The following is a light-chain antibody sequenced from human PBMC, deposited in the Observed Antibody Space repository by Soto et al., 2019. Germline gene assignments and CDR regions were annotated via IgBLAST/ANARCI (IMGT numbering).Light chain of an antibody. CDR2: AST. CDR3: QQFSGSRRT. CDR1: QSISSSY. V-gene: IGKV3-20*01. J-gene: IGKJ1*01. Sequence: EIVLTQSPGTLSLSPGERATLSCRASQSISSSYLVWYQQKPGQAPRLLIYASTNRATSIPDWFSGSGSGTDFTLTISRLEAEDFAVYYCQQFSGSRRTFGQGTKVEVK.